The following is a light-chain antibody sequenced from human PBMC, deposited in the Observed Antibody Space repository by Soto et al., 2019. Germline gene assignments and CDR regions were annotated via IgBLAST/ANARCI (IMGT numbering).Light chain of an antibody. CDR2: DVT. J-gene: IGLJ1*01. Sequence: QSALTQPASVSGSPGQSITISCTGTSSDVGRYNYVSWYQQHPGKAPKLMIFDVTDRPSGVSDRFSGSKSGNTASLTISGLQAEDEADYCCTSDATSSTLVFGAGTKLTVL. V-gene: IGLV2-14*03. CDR3: TSDATSSTLV. CDR1: SSDVGRYNY.